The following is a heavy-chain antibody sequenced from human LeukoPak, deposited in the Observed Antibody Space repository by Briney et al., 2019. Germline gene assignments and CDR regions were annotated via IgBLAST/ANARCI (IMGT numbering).Heavy chain of an antibody. CDR2: IYYSGST. J-gene: IGHJ4*02. D-gene: IGHD6-13*01. CDR3: ARRIAAAGTHFDY. V-gene: IGHV4-61*08. CDR1: GGSISSGDYY. Sequence: PSETLSLTRTVSGGSISSGDYYWSWIRQPPGKGLEWIGYIYYSGSTNYNPSLKSRVTISVDTSKNQFSLKLSSVTAADTAVYYCARRIAAAGTHFDYWGQGTLVTVSS.